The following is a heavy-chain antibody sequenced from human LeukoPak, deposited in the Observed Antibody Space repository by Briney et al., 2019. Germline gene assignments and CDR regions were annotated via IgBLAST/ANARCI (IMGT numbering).Heavy chain of an antibody. CDR3: ARDGSGENCWAYYYYYYYMDV. Sequence: ASVKVSCKASGYTFTTYNINWVRQAPGQGLEWMGWINPNSGGTNYAQKFQGRVTMTRDTSISTAYMELSRLRSDDTAVYYCARDGSGENCWAYYYYYYYMDVWGKGTTVTVSS. J-gene: IGHJ6*03. D-gene: IGHD2-21*02. V-gene: IGHV1-2*02. CDR2: INPNSGGT. CDR1: GYTFTTYN.